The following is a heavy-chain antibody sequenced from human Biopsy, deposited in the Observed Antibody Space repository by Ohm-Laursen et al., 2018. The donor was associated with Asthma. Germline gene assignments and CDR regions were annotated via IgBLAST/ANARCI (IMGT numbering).Heavy chain of an antibody. CDR2: INGKSNSI. J-gene: IGHJ4*02. CDR3: ARDSYSSGLYDDFES. V-gene: IGHV3-11*01. CDR1: GGSINSST. Sequence: LSLTCTVSGGSINSSTWWSWIRQAPGKGLEWISYINGKSNSIEYADSVKGRFTISRDNAKNSLYLQMNSLRAEDTAVYYCARDSYSSGLYDDFESWGQGTLVTVSS. D-gene: IGHD6-19*01.